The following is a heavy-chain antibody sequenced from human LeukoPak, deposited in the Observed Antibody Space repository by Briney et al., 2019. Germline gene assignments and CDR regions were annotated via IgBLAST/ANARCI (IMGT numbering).Heavy chain of an antibody. CDR1: GFTFSKYW. CDR2: INTDGTVT. J-gene: IGHJ4*02. Sequence: GGSLRLSCAASGFTFSKYWMLWVRQAPGKGLESVSRINTDGTVTTYADSVKGRFTVSRDNADNTMFLQMNSVRDEDTAVYYCASLSFYYGDYERYRYFDYWGQGTLVTVSS. CDR3: ASLSFYYGDYERYRYFDY. V-gene: IGHV3-74*01. D-gene: IGHD4-17*01.